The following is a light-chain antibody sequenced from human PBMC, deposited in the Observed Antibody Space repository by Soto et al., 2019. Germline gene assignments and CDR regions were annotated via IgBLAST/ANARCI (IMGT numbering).Light chain of an antibody. CDR2: NVN. Sequence: QSALTQPASVSGSPGQSITISCTGTSSDVGDYNYVSWYQQHPGEVPKLIIFNVNNRPSGVSNRFSGSKSGNTASLTISGLQAEDEADYYCSSFTSSTTYVFGTGTKATVL. J-gene: IGLJ1*01. CDR3: SSFTSSTTYV. V-gene: IGLV2-14*01. CDR1: SSDVGDYNY.